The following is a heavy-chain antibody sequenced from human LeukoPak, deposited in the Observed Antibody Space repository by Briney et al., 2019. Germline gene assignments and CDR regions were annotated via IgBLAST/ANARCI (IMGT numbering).Heavy chain of an antibody. D-gene: IGHD1-14*01. CDR2: IYPGDSNT. CDR1: GYRFTSYW. Sequence: GESLKISCQGSGYRFTSYWIGWVRQVPGQGLEWLGIIYPGDSNTRYSPSRQGQVTISADDSINTAYLQWRSLTASDTAIYYCARRKDWYFDLWGPGTLVTVSS. V-gene: IGHV5-51*01. CDR3: ARRKDWYFDL. J-gene: IGHJ2*01.